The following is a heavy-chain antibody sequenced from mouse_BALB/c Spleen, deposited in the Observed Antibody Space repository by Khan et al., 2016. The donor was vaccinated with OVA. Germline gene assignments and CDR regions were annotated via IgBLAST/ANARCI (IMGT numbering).Heavy chain of an antibody. CDR3: TRDRIDY. Sequence: VPLQQSGAALAKPGASVKMSCKASGYTFSTYWMHWVKQRPGQGLEWIGYINPTSGYTDYNEKFKDKATLSADKSSSTAYMQLSRLTSEDSAVYYCTRDRIDYWGQGTTLTVSS. CDR1: GYTFSTYW. CDR2: INPTSGYT. J-gene: IGHJ2*01. V-gene: IGHV1-7*01.